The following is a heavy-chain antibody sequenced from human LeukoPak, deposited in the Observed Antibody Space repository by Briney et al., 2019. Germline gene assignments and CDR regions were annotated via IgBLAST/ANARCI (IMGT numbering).Heavy chain of an antibody. V-gene: IGHV1-69*01. CDR1: GGTFSSYA. CDR2: IIPIFGTA. D-gene: IGHD6-19*01. J-gene: IGHJ5*02. CDR3: ARRKIAVAGTGTNWFDP. Sequence: SVKVSCKASGGTFSSYAISWVRQAPGQGLEWMGGIIPIFGTANYAQKFQGIGTITADESTSTAYMELSSLRSEDAAVYYCARRKIAVAGTGTNWFDPWGQGTLVTVSS.